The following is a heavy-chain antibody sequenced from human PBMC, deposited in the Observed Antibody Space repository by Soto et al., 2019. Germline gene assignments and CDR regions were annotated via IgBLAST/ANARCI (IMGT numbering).Heavy chain of an antibody. J-gene: IGHJ4*02. CDR2: IFYSGNS. CDR3: ARLSSLYYNSDYGGYYFDY. V-gene: IGHV4-31*03. CDR1: GGSIRGGDYY. D-gene: IGHD3-10*01. Sequence: QVQLQESGPGLVKPSQTLSLTCTVSGGSIRGGDYYWSWIRQHPGKGLAWIGYIFYSGNSFYNPSLKSGVTISVDTSKNQFSLQLSSVTAADTAIYYCARLSSLYYNSDYGGYYFDYWGQGTLVSVSS.